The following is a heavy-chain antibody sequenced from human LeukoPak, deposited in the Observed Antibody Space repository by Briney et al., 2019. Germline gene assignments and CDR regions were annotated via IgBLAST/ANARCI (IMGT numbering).Heavy chain of an antibody. CDR1: GFTFSSNW. CDR3: ARDRDCGDGGCYPHFDY. J-gene: IGHJ4*02. D-gene: IGHD2-15*01. Sequence: GGSLRLSCAASGFTFSSNWMSWVRQAPGKGLERVANIRQDGSDKYYMDSVKGRFTISRDNAKNSLSLQMNSLRVEDTAVYYCARDRDCGDGGCYPHFDYWGQGVRVTVSS. V-gene: IGHV3-7*01. CDR2: IRQDGSDK.